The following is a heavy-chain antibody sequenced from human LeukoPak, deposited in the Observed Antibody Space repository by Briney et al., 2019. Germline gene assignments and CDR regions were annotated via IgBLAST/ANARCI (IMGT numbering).Heavy chain of an antibody. CDR3: ASMTQVMADY. Sequence: GGSLRLSCAASGFIFSGYWMSWVRQAPGKGLEWVANIKQDGSEKYYVDSVKGRFTISRDNSKNTLYLQMNSLRAEDTAVYYCASMTQVMADYWGQGTLVTVSS. CDR2: IKQDGSEK. V-gene: IGHV3-7*03. J-gene: IGHJ4*02. D-gene: IGHD2-21*02. CDR1: GFIFSGYW.